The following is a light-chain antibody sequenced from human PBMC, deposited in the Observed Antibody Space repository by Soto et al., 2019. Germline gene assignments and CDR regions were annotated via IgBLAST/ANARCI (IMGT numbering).Light chain of an antibody. CDR2: KAS. V-gene: IGKV1-5*03. Sequence: DIQMTQSPSTLSASIGDTVTISCRASQSIYKWLAWYQQKPGKAPKLLIYKASTLKSGVPSRFSGSGSGTEFTLTISSLQPDDFATYYCQHYNSYSEAFGQGTKVELK. CDR3: QHYNSYSEA. J-gene: IGKJ1*01. CDR1: QSIYKW.